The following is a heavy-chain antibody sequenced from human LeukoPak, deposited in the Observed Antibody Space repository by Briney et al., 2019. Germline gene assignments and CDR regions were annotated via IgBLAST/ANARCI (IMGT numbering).Heavy chain of an antibody. V-gene: IGHV3-21*01. CDR3: ARGGWNNWFDP. CDR1: GFTFSSYS. Sequence: PGGSLRLSCAASGFTFSSYSMNWVRQAPGKGLEWVSSISSSSSYIYYADSVKGRLTISRDNAKNSLYLQMNSLRAEDTAVYYCARGGWNNWFDPWGQGTLVTVSS. D-gene: IGHD6-19*01. J-gene: IGHJ5*02. CDR2: ISSSSSYI.